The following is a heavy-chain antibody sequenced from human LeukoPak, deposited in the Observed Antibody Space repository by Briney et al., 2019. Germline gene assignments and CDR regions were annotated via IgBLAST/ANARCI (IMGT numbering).Heavy chain of an antibody. V-gene: IGHV4-34*01. CDR3: ARGRTYYFDY. CDR2: INHSGST. J-gene: IGHJ4*02. CDR1: GGSFSGYY. Sequence: PSETLSLTCAVYGGSFSGYYWSWIRQPPGKGLEWIGEINHSGSTNYNPSLKSRVTISVDTSKNQFSLKPSSVTAADTAVYYCARGRTYYFDYWGQGTLVTVSS.